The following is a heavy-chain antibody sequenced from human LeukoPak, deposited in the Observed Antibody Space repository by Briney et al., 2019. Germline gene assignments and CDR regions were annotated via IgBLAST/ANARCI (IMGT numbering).Heavy chain of an antibody. CDR1: GYTFTSYG. CDR3: ARPTGPTYYDILTGYYNGGDWFDP. J-gene: IGHJ5*02. V-gene: IGHV1-18*01. CDR2: ISAYNGNT. Sequence: GASVKVSCKASGYTFTSYGISWVRQAPGQGLEWMGWISAYNGNTNYAQKLQGRVTMTTDTSTSTAYMELGSLRSDDTAVYYCARPTGPTYYDILTGYYNGGDWFDPWGQGTLVTVSS. D-gene: IGHD3-9*01.